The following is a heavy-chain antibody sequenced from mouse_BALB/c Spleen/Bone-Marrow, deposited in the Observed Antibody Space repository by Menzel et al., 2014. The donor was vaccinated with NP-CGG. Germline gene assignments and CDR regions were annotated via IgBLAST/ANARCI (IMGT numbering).Heavy chain of an antibody. Sequence: VKLVESGPGLVQPSQSLSITCTVSGFSLTTYGVHWVRQSPGKGLEWLGAIWSGGNTDYNAAFISRLSISNDNSKSQVFFEMNSLQAYDTAIYYCARKLRFYAMDYWGQGTSVTVSS. J-gene: IGHJ4*01. CDR1: GFSLTTYG. CDR2: IWSGGNT. V-gene: IGHV2-2*01. D-gene: IGHD1-1*01. CDR3: ARKLRFYAMDY.